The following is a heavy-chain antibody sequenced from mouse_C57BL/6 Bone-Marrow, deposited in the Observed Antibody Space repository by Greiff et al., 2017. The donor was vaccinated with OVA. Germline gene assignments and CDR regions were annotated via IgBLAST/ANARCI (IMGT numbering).Heavy chain of an antibody. V-gene: IGHV1-26*01. J-gene: IGHJ2*01. D-gene: IGHD2-4*01. CDR1: GYTFTDYY. CDR3: AGGLRVDY. CDR2: INPNNGGT. Sequence: VQLQQSGPELVKPGASVKISCKASGYTFTDYYMNWVKQSHGKSLEWIGDINPNNGGTSYNQKFKGKATLTVDKSSSTAYMELRSLTSEDSAVYYCAGGLRVDYWGQGTTLTVSS.